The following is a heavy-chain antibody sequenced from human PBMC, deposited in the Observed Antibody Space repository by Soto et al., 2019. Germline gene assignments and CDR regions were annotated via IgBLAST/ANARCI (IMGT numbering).Heavy chain of an antibody. D-gene: IGHD6-19*01. J-gene: IGHJ4*02. CDR1: GGSISSYY. V-gene: IGHV4-59*01. CDR2: IYYSGST. Sequence: SETLSLTCTVSGGSISSYYWSWIRQPPGKGLEWIGYIYYSGSTNYNPSLKSRVTISVDTSKNQFSLKLSSVTAADTAVYYCARGLAVALETDYWGQGTLVTVSS. CDR3: ARGLAVALETDY.